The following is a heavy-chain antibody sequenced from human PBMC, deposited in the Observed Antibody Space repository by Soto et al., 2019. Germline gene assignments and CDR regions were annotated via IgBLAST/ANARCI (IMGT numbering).Heavy chain of an antibody. V-gene: IGHV1-2*02. CDR1: GYTFTGYY. CDR2: INPNSGGT. D-gene: IGHD2-15*01. J-gene: IGHJ6*02. CDR3: ARADIVVVVAATGYYYGMDV. Sequence: ASVKVSCKASGYTFTGYYMHWARHAPGQGLEWMGWINPNSGGTNYAQKFQGRVTITADESTSTAYMELSSLRSEDTAVYYCARADIVVVVAATGYYYGMDVWGQGTTVTVSS.